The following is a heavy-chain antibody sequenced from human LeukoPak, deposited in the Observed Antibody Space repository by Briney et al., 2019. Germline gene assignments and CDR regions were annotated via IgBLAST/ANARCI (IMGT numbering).Heavy chain of an antibody. V-gene: IGHV4-59*12. D-gene: IGHD5-12*01. Sequence: SETLSLTCTVSGGSISSYYWSWIRQPPGKGLEWIGYIYYSGSTNYNPSLKSRVTMSVDTSKNQFSLKLSSVTAADTAVYYCARDLLATTPRIQNYNWFDPWGQGTLVTVSS. CDR3: ARDLLATTPRIQNYNWFDP. CDR1: GGSISSYY. J-gene: IGHJ5*02. CDR2: IYYSGST.